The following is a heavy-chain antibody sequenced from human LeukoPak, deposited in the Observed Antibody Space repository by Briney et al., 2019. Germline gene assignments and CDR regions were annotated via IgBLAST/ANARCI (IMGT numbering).Heavy chain of an antibody. J-gene: IGHJ4*02. CDR2: IYYSGST. D-gene: IGHD2-2*01. V-gene: IGHV4-39*01. Sequence: SETLSLTYTVSGGSISSSSYYWGWIRQPPGKGLEWIGSIYYSGSTYYNPSLKSRVTISVDTSKNQFSLKLSSVTAADTAVYYCARLPADHYDYWGQGTLVTVSS. CDR1: GGSISSSSYY. CDR3: ARLPADHYDY.